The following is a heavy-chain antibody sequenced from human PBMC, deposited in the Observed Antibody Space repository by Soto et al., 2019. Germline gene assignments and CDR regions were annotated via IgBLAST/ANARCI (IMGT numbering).Heavy chain of an antibody. CDR1: GFTFSSYS. CDR3: ARDGRVVCSCTSCYVDY. J-gene: IGHJ4*02. Sequence: GGSLRLSCAASGFTFSSYSMNWVRQAPGKGLEWVSSISSSSSYIYYADSVKGRFTISRDNAKNSLYLQMNSLRAEDTAVYYCARDGRVVCSCTSCYVDYWGQGTLVTVSS. CDR2: ISSSSSYI. V-gene: IGHV3-21*01. D-gene: IGHD2-2*01.